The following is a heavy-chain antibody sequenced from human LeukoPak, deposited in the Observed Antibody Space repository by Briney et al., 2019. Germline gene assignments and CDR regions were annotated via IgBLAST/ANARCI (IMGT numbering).Heavy chain of an antibody. J-gene: IGHJ3*02. D-gene: IGHD5-24*01. CDR3: AKGHHRDGYDAFDI. CDR1: EIRFSNYG. Sequence: PGGSLRLSCAASEIRFSNYGMHWVRQAPGKGLGWAAFIRYDGSNKYYADSVQGRFTISKDNSKNTLYLQMDSLRAEDTAVYYCAKGHHRDGYDAFDIWGQGTMVTVSS. CDR2: IRYDGSNK. V-gene: IGHV3-30*02.